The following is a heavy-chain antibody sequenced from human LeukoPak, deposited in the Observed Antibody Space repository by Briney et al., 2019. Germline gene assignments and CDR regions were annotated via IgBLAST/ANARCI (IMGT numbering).Heavy chain of an antibody. D-gene: IGHD6-19*01. CDR1: GFTFSDYY. J-gene: IGHJ4*02. CDR3: ARGKTYSSAMLDY. Sequence: GGSLRLSCAASGFTFSDYYMSWIRQAPGKGLEWVSYISSSGSTIYYADSVKGRFTISRDNAKNTLYLQMNSLRAEDTAVYYCARGKTYSSAMLDYWGQGTLVTVSS. CDR2: ISSSGSTI. V-gene: IGHV3-11*04.